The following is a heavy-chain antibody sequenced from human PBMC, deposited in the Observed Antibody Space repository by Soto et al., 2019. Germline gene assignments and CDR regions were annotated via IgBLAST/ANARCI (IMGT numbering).Heavy chain of an antibody. D-gene: IGHD3-9*01. CDR2: INAGNGNT. J-gene: IGHJ4*02. CDR1: GYTFTSYA. CDR3: ARYKLRYFDWLLSPFDY. Sequence: ASVKVSCKASGYTFTSYAMHWVRQAPGQRLEWMGWINAGNGNTKYSQKFQDRVTITRDTSASTAYMELSSLRSEDTAVYYCARYKLRYFDWLLSPFDYWGQGTLVTVSS. V-gene: IGHV1-3*01.